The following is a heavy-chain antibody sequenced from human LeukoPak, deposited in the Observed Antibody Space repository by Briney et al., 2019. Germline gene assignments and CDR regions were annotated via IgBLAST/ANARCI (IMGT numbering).Heavy chain of an antibody. Sequence: PGGSLRLSCAASGFTFSSYAMSWVRQAPGKGLEWVSAISGSGGSTYYADSVKGRFTISRDNSKNTLYLQMNSLRAEDTAVYYCAKDLTGFPYYYYGMDVWGQGTTVTVSS. CDR2: ISGSGGST. J-gene: IGHJ6*02. V-gene: IGHV3-23*01. D-gene: IGHD1-14*01. CDR1: GFTFSSYA. CDR3: AKDLTGFPYYYYGMDV.